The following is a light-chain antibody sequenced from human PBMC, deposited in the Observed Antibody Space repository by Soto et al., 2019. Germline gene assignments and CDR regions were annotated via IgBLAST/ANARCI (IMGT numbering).Light chain of an antibody. Sequence: EIVLTQSPGPLSLSPGARGTLSCRARQSVSSGYLAWYQQKPGQAPRLLIYDASSRATGSPDRFSGSGAGTDFTRTISRLEPEDFAGYYCQQYGGSPRTCGQGTKVEIK. V-gene: IGKV3-20*01. CDR3: QQYGGSPRT. CDR1: QSVSSGY. CDR2: DAS. J-gene: IGKJ1*01.